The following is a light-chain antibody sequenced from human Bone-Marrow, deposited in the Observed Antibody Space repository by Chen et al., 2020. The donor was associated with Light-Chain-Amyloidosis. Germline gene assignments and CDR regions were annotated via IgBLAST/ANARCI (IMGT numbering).Light chain of an antibody. CDR3: QSADSSGTYEVI. CDR1: DLPTKY. Sequence: SYQLPQPPSVSVSPGQTARGPGSGDDLPTKYAYWYQQKPGQAPVLVIHRDTERPSGISERFSGSSSGTTATLTISGVQAEDEADYHCQSADSSGTYEVIFGGGTKLTVL. CDR2: RDT. V-gene: IGLV3-25*03. J-gene: IGLJ2*01.